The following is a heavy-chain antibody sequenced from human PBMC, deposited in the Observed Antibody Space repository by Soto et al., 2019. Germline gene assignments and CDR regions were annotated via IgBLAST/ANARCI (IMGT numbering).Heavy chain of an antibody. Sequence: QVQLVESGGGVVQPGRSLRLSCAASGFTFSSYAMHWVRQAPGKGLEWVAVISYDGRNKYYADSMKGRFTISRDNSKNTRYLQMNSLRGEDTAVYYCARELERLFDYWGQGTLVTVSS. V-gene: IGHV3-30*04. J-gene: IGHJ4*02. CDR1: GFTFSSYA. CDR2: ISYDGRNK. CDR3: ARELERLFDY. D-gene: IGHD1-1*01.